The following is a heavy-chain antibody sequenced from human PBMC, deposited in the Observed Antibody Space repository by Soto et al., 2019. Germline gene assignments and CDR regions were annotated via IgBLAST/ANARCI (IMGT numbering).Heavy chain of an antibody. CDR3: VKGYWKGDV. J-gene: IGHJ6*02. CDR2: ISGSGGSI. Sequence: EVQLLESGGGLVQPGGSLRLSCAASGFTFSTYAMNWVRQAPGNGLEWVSAISGSGGSIHYADSVKGLFTISRDNSKNTLYLQMNSLRGEDTAVYHCVKGYWKGDVWGQGTTVTVSS. V-gene: IGHV3-23*01. D-gene: IGHD1-1*01. CDR1: GFTFSTYA.